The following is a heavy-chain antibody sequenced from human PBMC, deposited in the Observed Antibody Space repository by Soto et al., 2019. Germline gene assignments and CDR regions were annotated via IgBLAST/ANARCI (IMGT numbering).Heavy chain of an antibody. CDR2: ISAYNGNT. CDR1: GYTFTSYG. Sequence: ASVKVSCKASGYTFTSYGISWVRQAPGQGLEWMGWISAYNGNTNYAQKLQGRVTMTTDTSTSTAYMELRSLRSDDTAVYYCARGPARHYYYYYMDVWGKGTTVTVSS. J-gene: IGHJ6*03. V-gene: IGHV1-18*01. CDR3: ARGPARHYYYYYMDV.